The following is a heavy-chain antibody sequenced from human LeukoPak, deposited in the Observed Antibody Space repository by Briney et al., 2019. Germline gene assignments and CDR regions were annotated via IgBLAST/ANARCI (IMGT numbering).Heavy chain of an antibody. CDR2: FSGSGGST. CDR3: GKGLGTPYYYYYMDV. Sequence: PGGSLRLSCAASGFSFSSYAMSWVRQAPGKGLEWVSAFSGSGGSTTYWASVKGGLTISRKNSKNNLNWQMTSWRAEDTAVYYCGKGLGTPYYYYYMDVWGKGTTVTVSS. D-gene: IGHD1-1*01. CDR1: GFSFSSYA. V-gene: IGHV3-23*01. J-gene: IGHJ6*03.